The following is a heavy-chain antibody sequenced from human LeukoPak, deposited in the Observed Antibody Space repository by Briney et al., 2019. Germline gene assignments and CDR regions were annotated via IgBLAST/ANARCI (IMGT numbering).Heavy chain of an antibody. Sequence: SETLSLTCTVSGGSINSNNYYWGWIRQPPGKGLEWIGSIYSSGSAYYDPSLKSRVTISVDTSKNQFSLRLSSVTAADTAVYYCQSRYLEWLLEYWGQGTLVTVSS. CDR3: QSRYLEWLLEY. V-gene: IGHV4-39*01. CDR1: GGSINSNNYY. D-gene: IGHD3-3*01. J-gene: IGHJ4*02. CDR2: IYSSGSA.